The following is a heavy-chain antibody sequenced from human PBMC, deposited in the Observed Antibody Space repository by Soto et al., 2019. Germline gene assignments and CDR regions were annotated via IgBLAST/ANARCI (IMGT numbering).Heavy chain of an antibody. Sequence: SETLSLTCAVYGGSFSSYHWSWIRQTPGKGLEWIGEINHLTTTNYNPSLKSRVIISLDTPKDQFSLKLSSVTAADTAVYYCARGYDTALAPIFWGQGILVTVSS. CDR1: GGSFSSYH. D-gene: IGHD5-18*01. CDR3: ARGYDTALAPIF. CDR2: INHLTTT. V-gene: IGHV4-34*01. J-gene: IGHJ4*02.